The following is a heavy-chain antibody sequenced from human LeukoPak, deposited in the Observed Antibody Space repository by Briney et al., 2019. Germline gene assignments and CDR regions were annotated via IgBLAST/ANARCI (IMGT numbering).Heavy chain of an antibody. CDR3: ARDRSEDTAMVTSYYYGMDV. CDR1: GFTVSSNY. V-gene: IGHV3-66*01. D-gene: IGHD5-18*01. CDR2: NYSGGST. J-gene: IGHJ6*02. Sequence: GGSLRLSCAASGFTVSSNYMSWVRQAPGKGLEWVSVNYSGGSTYYADSVKGRFTISGDNSKNTLYLQMNSLRAEDTAVYYCARDRSEDTAMVTSYYYGMDVWGQGTTVTVSS.